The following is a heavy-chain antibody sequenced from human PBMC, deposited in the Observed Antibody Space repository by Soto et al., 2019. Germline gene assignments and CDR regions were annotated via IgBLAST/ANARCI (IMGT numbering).Heavy chain of an antibody. D-gene: IGHD6-6*01. CDR3: ARDEGSSSSYYYYGMDV. V-gene: IGHV4-30-4*01. J-gene: IGHJ6*02. CDR2: IYYSGST. Sequence: PSETLSLTCTVSGGSISSGDYYWSWIRQPPGKGLEWIGYIYYSGSTYYNPSLKSRVTISVDTSKNQFSLKLSSVTAADTAVYYCARDEGSSSSYYYYGMDVWGQGTTVTVSS. CDR1: GGSISSGDYY.